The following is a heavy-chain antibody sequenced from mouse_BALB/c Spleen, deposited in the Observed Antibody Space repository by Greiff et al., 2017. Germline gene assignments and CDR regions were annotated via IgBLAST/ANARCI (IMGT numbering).Heavy chain of an antibody. CDR3: AREGNYYGSSYRYYAMDY. CDR2: INPYNDGT. J-gene: IGHJ4*01. CDR1: GYTFTSYV. V-gene: IGHV1-14*01. D-gene: IGHD1-1*01. Sequence: EVQLQQSGPELVKPGASVKMSCKASGYTFTSYVMHWVKQKPGQGLEWIGYINPYNDGTKYNEKFKGKATLTSDKSSSTAYMELSSLTSEDSAVYYCAREGNYYGSSYRYYAMDYWGQGTSVTVSS.